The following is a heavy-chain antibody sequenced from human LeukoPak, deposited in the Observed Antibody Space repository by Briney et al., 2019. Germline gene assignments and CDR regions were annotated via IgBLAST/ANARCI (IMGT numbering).Heavy chain of an antibody. CDR3: ATLMAMAGFDY. J-gene: IGHJ4*02. Sequence: GGSLRLSCAASGFTFSDYYMSWIRQAPGKGLEWVANIKQDGSEKYYVDSEKGRFTISRDNAKNSLYLQMNSLRAEDTAVYYCATLMAMAGFDYWGQGTLVTVSS. D-gene: IGHD6-19*01. CDR1: GFTFSDYY. V-gene: IGHV3-7*03. CDR2: IKQDGSEK.